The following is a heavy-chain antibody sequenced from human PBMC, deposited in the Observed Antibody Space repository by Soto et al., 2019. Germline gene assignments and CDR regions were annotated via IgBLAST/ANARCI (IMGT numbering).Heavy chain of an antibody. CDR2: ISGSGGST. Sequence: PGGSLRLSCAASGFTFSSYAMSWVRQAPGKGLEWVSAISGSGGSTYYADSVKGRFTISRDNSKNTLYLQMNSLRAEDTAVYYCAKSIDQNYYYYMDVWGKGTTVTVSS. CDR1: GFTFSSYA. J-gene: IGHJ6*03. CDR3: AKSIDQNYYYYMDV. V-gene: IGHV3-23*01.